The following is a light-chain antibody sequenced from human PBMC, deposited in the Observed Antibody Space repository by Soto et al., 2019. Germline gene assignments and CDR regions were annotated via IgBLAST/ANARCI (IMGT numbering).Light chain of an antibody. CDR1: QGISNY. CDR2: AAS. V-gene: IGKV1-27*01. J-gene: IGKJ1*01. Sequence: IQMTQSPSSLSAYVLDIVSMSFLASQGISNYLAWYQQKPGTVPKLLISAASTLQTGVPSRFSGGGSGTDFTLTISSLQPEDVATYYCQKYNSAPWTFGQGTKVDIK. CDR3: QKYNSAPWT.